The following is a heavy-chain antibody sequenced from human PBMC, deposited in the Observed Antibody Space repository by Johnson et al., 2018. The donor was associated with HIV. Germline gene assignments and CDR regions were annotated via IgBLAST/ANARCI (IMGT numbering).Heavy chain of an antibody. D-gene: IGHD1-14*01. CDR3: VQGVPNRTGAFDI. V-gene: IGHV3-30-3*01. CDR2: ISNDGSIK. Sequence: QMLLVESGGGVVQTGRSLRLSCAVSGFTLSNYAMHWVRQAPGKGLEWVAFISNDGSIKFSADSVKGRFTISKDNSKNTLYLQMNSLRPEDTAVYYCVQGVPNRTGAFDIWGRGTMVTVSS. CDR1: GFTLSNYA. J-gene: IGHJ3*02.